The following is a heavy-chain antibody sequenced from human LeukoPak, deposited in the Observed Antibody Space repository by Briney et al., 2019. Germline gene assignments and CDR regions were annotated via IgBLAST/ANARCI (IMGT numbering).Heavy chain of an antibody. V-gene: IGHV5-51*01. J-gene: IGHJ4*02. CDR3: ARRDYYGSGSYYGNFDY. CDR1: GYSFTNHW. D-gene: IGHD3-10*01. CDR2: IYPGDSHT. Sequence: GESLKISCKSSGYSFTNHWIGWVRQMPGKGLEWMRVIYPGDSHTRYSPSFQGQVTISADKSISTAYLQWSSLKASDTAMYYCARRDYYGSGSYYGNFDYWGQGTLVTVSS.